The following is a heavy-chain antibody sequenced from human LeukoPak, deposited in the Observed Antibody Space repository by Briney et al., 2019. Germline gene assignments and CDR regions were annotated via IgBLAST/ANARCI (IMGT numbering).Heavy chain of an antibody. CDR2: IFYSGST. V-gene: IGHV4-59*01. D-gene: IGHD5-12*01. CDR3: ARMYSRYDYRWWSFNL. J-gene: IGHJ2*01. Sequence: SETLSLTCTVSGDSISSYYWSWIRQPPGKGLEWIGYIFYSGSTKYSPSLNSRVTISVDTSKNQISLKLSSVSAADTAVYYCARMYSRYDYRWWSFNLWGRGTLVTVSS. CDR1: GDSISSYY.